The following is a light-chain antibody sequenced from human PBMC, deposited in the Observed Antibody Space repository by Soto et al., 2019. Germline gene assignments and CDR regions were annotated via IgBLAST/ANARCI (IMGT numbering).Light chain of an antibody. V-gene: IGKV2-28*01. CDR3: MQALQTPYT. J-gene: IGKJ2*01. CDR1: QSLLHSDGYTY. Sequence: EIVMTQSPLSLPVTPGEPASISCRSTQSLLHSDGYTYLDWYLQKPGQSPQVLIYLGFNRASGVPDRISGSASGTDFTLKISRVEAEDVGVYYCMQALQTPYTFGQGTKLEIK. CDR2: LGF.